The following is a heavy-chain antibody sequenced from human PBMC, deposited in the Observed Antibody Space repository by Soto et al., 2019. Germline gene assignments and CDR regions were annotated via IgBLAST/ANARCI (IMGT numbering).Heavy chain of an antibody. CDR2: IGAGADTT. D-gene: IGHD2-15*01. J-gene: IGHJ4*02. V-gene: IGHV3-23*01. Sequence: EVQLLGSGGGLVQPGGSLRLSCAASGFIFSSYPMSWVRQAPGKGLEWVSAIGAGADTTYYADSVKGRFTISRDNYKNTLYLQMNSLRADDTAVYYCAKYVTPCSGGSCYRNFDYWGQGTLVTVSS. CDR1: GFIFSSYP. CDR3: AKYVTPCSGGSCYRNFDY.